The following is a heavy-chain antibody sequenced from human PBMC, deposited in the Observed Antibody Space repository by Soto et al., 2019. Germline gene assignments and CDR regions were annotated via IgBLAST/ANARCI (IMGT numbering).Heavy chain of an antibody. D-gene: IGHD6-13*01. CDR3: ARIAASGRGWDV. CDR1: GFTCSSYW. Sequence: EVQLVESGGGLVQPGGSLRLSCVDSGFTCSSYWMSWVRQAPVKGLEWVGNIKQDGSEENYVDSVKGRFTISRDNAKNSMYLQRNSLRAEDTAVYYCARIAASGRGWDVWGQGTTVVVSS. V-gene: IGHV3-7*01. CDR2: IKQDGSEE. J-gene: IGHJ6*02.